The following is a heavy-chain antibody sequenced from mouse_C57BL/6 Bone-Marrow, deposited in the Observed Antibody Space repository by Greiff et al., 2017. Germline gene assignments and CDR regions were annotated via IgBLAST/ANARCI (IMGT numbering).Heavy chain of an antibody. V-gene: IGHV1-4*01. CDR1: GYTFTSYT. D-gene: IGHD2-2*01. CDR2: INPSSGYT. J-gene: IGHJ2*01. Sequence: VQRVESGAELARPGASVKMSCKASGYTFTSYTMHWVKQRPGQGLEWIGYINPSSGYTKYNQKFKDKATLTADKSSSTAYMQLSSLTSEDSAVYYCARGAGYDNYGGQGTTLTVSS. CDR3: ARGAGYDNY.